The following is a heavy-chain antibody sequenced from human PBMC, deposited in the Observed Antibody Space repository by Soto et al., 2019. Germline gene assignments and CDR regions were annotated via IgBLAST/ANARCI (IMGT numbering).Heavy chain of an antibody. CDR3: ARDPHYYDSSGYYHDY. J-gene: IGHJ4*02. CDR2: ISSSSSYI. Sequence: GGTLRLSCAASGFTFSSYSMNWVRQAPGQGLEWVSSISSSSSYIYYADSVKGRFTISRDNAKNSMYLQMNSLRAEDTAVYYCARDPHYYDSSGYYHDYWGQGTLVTVSS. D-gene: IGHD3-22*01. V-gene: IGHV3-21*01. CDR1: GFTFSSYS.